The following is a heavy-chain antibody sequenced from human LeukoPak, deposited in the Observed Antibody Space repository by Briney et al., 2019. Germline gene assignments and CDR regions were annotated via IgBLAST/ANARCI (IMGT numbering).Heavy chain of an antibody. Sequence: PGRSLRLSCAASGFTFSSYGMHWVRQAPGKGLEWVAVIWYNGSNKYYADSVKGRFTISRDNSKNTLYLQMNSLRAEDTAVYYCARDGCGGDCSNDYWGQGTLVTVSS. CDR2: IWYNGSNK. J-gene: IGHJ4*02. D-gene: IGHD2-21*01. CDR3: ARDGCGGDCSNDY. V-gene: IGHV3-33*01. CDR1: GFTFSSYG.